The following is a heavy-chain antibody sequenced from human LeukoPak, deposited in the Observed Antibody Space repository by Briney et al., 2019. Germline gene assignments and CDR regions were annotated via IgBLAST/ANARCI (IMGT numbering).Heavy chain of an antibody. J-gene: IGHJ3*02. CDR1: GGSFSGYY. V-gene: IGHV4-34*01. D-gene: IGHD5-18*01. CDR3: ARGVVGIQLWLREGEAFDI. Sequence: PSETLSLTCAVYGGSFSGYYWSWIRQPPGKGLEWIGEINHSGSTNYNPSLKSRVTISVATSKNQFSLKLSSVTAADTAVYYCARGVVGIQLWLREGEAFDIWGQGTMVTVSS. CDR2: INHSGST.